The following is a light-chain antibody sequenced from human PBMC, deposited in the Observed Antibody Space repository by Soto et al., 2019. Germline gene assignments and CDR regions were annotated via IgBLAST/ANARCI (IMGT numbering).Light chain of an antibody. CDR2: EGS. V-gene: IGLV2-23*01. CDR3: CSYARSSTLYV. CDR1: SSDVGSYNL. Sequence: QSALTQPASVSGSPGQSITISCTGTSSDVGSYNLVSWYQQHPGKAPKLMIYEGSKRPSGVSNRFSGSKSGNTASLTISGLQAEDEADYYCCSYARSSTLYVFGTGTQLTVL. J-gene: IGLJ1*01.